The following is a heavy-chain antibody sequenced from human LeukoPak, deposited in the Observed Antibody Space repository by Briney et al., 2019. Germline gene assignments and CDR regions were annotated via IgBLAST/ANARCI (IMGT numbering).Heavy chain of an antibody. D-gene: IGHD2-2*01. J-gene: IGHJ5*02. Sequence: ASVKVSCKASGYTFIYYAMHWVRQAPGQRLEWMRWINAGNGNTKYSQKFQGRVTITRDTSANTAYMELSSLRSEDTAVYYCARSSTTSDWFDPWGQGTLVTVSS. CDR1: GYTFIYYA. V-gene: IGHV1-3*01. CDR2: INAGNGNT. CDR3: ARSSTTSDWFDP.